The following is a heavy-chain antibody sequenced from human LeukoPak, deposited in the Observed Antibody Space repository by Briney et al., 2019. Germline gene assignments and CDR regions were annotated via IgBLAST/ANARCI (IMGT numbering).Heavy chain of an antibody. CDR2: IYTSGST. Sequence: PSETLSLTCTVSGGSISSGSYYWSWIRQPDGKGLEWIGRIYTSGSTNYNPSLKSRVTISVDTSKNQFSLKLSSVTAADTAVYYCARVEKYYYGSGSEVDYWGQGTLVTVSS. CDR1: GGSISSGSYY. D-gene: IGHD3-10*01. J-gene: IGHJ4*02. CDR3: ARVEKYYYGSGSEVDY. V-gene: IGHV4-61*02.